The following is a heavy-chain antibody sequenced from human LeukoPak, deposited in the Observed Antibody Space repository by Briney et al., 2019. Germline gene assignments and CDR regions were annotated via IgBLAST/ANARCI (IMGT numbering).Heavy chain of an antibody. D-gene: IGHD5-18*01. Sequence: GGSLRLSCSTSGFTFGDHAMSWVRQAPGKGLEWVGFIRSKAYRGTTEYAPSVRGRFSISRDDPNSIAYLQMNTLQTEDTAVYYCARGPIQLWIHNAMDVWGQGTTVTVSS. J-gene: IGHJ6*02. CDR3: ARGPIQLWIHNAMDV. V-gene: IGHV3-49*04. CDR1: GFTFGDHA. CDR2: IRSKAYRGTT.